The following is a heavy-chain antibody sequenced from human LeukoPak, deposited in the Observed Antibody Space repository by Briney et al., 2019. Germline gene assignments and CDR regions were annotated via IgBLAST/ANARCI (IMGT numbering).Heavy chain of an antibody. Sequence: SETLSLTCTVSGGSISSYYWNWIRQPPGRGLEWIGYLHYSGSTNYYPSLKSRVTMSVDTSKNQFSLKVSSVTAADTAVYYCARGGPDVEMATTIDYWGQGTLVTVSS. CDR3: ARGGPDVEMATTIDY. CDR1: GGSISSYY. D-gene: IGHD5-24*01. J-gene: IGHJ4*02. V-gene: IGHV4-59*01. CDR2: LHYSGST.